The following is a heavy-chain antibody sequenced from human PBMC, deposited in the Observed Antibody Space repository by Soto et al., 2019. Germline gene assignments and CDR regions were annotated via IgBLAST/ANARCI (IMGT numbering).Heavy chain of an antibody. CDR2: MNPNSGNT. CDR1: GYTFTSYD. Sequence: ASVKVSCKASGYTFTSYDINWVRQATGHGLEWMGWMNPNSGNTGYAQKILGRVTMTRNTSISTAYMELSSLRSEYTAVYFCARAGYYDSSGYYIGMDYWGQGTLVTVSS. CDR3: ARAGYYDSSGYYIGMDY. D-gene: IGHD3-22*01. J-gene: IGHJ4*02. V-gene: IGHV1-8*01.